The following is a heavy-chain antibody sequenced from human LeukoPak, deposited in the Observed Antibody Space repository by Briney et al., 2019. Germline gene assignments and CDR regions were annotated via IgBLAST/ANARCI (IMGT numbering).Heavy chain of an antibody. D-gene: IGHD1-26*01. CDR1: GGSISSYY. V-gene: IGHV4-59*01. Sequence: SETLSLTCTVSGGSISSYYWSWIRQPPGKGLEWIGYIYYSGSTNYNPSLKSRVTISVDTSKNQFSLKLSSVTAADTAVYYCARGEGGSFESFDYWGQGTLVTVSS. CDR3: ARGEGGSFESFDY. CDR2: IYYSGST. J-gene: IGHJ4*02.